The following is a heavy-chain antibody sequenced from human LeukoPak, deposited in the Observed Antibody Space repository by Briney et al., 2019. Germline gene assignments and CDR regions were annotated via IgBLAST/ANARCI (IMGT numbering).Heavy chain of an antibody. CDR3: AARIVVGPSLDAFDI. D-gene: IGHD2-21*01. Sequence: GESLKISCKGSGYSFTSYWIGWVRQMPGKGLEWMGIIYPGDSDTRYSPSFQGQVTISADKSISTAYLQWSSLKASDTAMYYCAARIVVGPSLDAFDIWGQGTMVTVSS. CDR1: GYSFTSYW. CDR2: IYPGDSDT. J-gene: IGHJ3*02. V-gene: IGHV5-51*01.